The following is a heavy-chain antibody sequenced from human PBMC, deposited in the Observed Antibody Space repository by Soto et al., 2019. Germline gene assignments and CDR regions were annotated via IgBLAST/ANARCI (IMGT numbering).Heavy chain of an antibody. J-gene: IGHJ4*02. D-gene: IGHD6-6*01. V-gene: IGHV3-23*01. CDR1: GFTFSSYA. CDR3: AKATRSSSSLAYFDY. Sequence: PGGSLRLSCAASGFTFSSYAMSWVRQAPGKGLEWVSAISGSGGSTYYADSVKGRFTISRDNSKNTLYLQMNSLRAEDTAVYYFAKATRSSSSLAYFDYWGQGTLVTVSS. CDR2: ISGSGGST.